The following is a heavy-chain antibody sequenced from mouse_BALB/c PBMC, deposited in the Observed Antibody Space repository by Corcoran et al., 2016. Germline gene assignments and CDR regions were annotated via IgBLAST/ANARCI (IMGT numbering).Heavy chain of an antibody. D-gene: IGHD2-10*02. CDR2: IYPGNGDT. Sequence: QVQLQQPGAELVKPGASVKMSCKASGYTFTSYNMHWVKQTPGQGLEWIGAIYPGNGDTSYNQKFKGKATLTADKSSSTAYMQLSSLTSEDSAVYYCARSKYGNYYFDYWGQGTTLTVSS. V-gene: IGHV1-12*01. CDR3: ARSKYGNYYFDY. CDR1: GYTFTSYN. J-gene: IGHJ2*01.